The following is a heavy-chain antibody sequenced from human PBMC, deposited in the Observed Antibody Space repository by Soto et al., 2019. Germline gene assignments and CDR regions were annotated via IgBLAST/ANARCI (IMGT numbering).Heavy chain of an antibody. V-gene: IGHV1-3*01. Sequence: QVHLVQSGAEVKKPGASVKVSCKASGYTFTNYPIHWVRQAPGQSLEWMGWINPGNGNTKYSQKFQGRVTITRDTSASTAYMELSSLRSEDTAVYYCAIASYYDNSGYYPFDYWGQGTLVTVSS. CDR2: INPGNGNT. J-gene: IGHJ4*02. CDR1: GYTFTNYP. CDR3: AIASYYDNSGYYPFDY. D-gene: IGHD3-22*01.